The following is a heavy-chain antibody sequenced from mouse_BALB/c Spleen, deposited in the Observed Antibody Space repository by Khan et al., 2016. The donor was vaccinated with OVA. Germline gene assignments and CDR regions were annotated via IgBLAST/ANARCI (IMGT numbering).Heavy chain of an antibody. Sequence: QVRLQQSGAELARPGASVKMSCKASGYTFTSYTIHWVKQRPGQGLEWIGYINPSSGYTKYNQKLKDKATLTADKSSSTAYMQLSSLTSEDSAVYYCARTHERWGQGTTLTVSS. J-gene: IGHJ2*01. CDR1: GYTFTSYT. CDR2: INPSSGYT. V-gene: IGHV1-4*01. CDR3: ARTHER.